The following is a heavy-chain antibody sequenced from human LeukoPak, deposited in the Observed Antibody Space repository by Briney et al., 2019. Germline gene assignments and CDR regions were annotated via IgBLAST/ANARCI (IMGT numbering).Heavy chain of an antibody. CDR3: ARDREYTDYLHNWFDP. Sequence: GGSLRLSRAASGFAFSTYSMNLVRETPGKGGECVSSISSSSRYIYYADSVKGRFTISRDNAKNSLYLQMNGLRPEDTAVYYCARDREYTDYLHNWFDPWGQGTLVTVSS. D-gene: IGHD3-16*01. V-gene: IGHV3-21*01. J-gene: IGHJ5*02. CDR1: GFAFSTYS. CDR2: ISSSSRYI.